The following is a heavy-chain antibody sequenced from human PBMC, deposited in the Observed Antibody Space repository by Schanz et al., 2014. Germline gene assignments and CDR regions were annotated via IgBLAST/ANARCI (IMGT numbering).Heavy chain of an antibody. J-gene: IGHJ4*02. V-gene: IGHV3-23*04. D-gene: IGHD1-1*01. CDR2: ITGASDHI. Sequence: EVQLVESGGGLIQPGGSLRLSCLASGFAFSSYGMNWLRQAPGKGLEWVSGITGASDHIDYAESVKGRFTISRDNSKNTLYLQMDSLRAEDTAVYFCAKKVPAYNPFDSWGQGTLVTVSS. CDR1: GFAFSSYG. CDR3: AKKVPAYNPFDS.